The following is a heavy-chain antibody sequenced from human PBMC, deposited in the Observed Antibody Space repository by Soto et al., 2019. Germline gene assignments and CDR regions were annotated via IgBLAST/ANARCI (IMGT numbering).Heavy chain of an antibody. V-gene: IGHV3-23*01. CDR3: ANGRATYGLLTHDY. D-gene: IGHD3-10*01. CDR1: GFSFRNYA. Sequence: PVGSLGLSCAASGFSFRNYAMSWVRQAPGKGLEWISTLTGSSSNIYDADSVKGRFAISRDNSRNTLYLQMNSLTAEDTAVYYCANGRATYGLLTHDYWGQGTLVTVSS. J-gene: IGHJ4*02. CDR2: LTGSSSNI.